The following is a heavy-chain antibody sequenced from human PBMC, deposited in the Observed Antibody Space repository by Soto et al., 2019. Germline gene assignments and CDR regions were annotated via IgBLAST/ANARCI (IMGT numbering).Heavy chain of an antibody. CDR2: ISGSGGST. D-gene: IGHD3-16*01. J-gene: IGHJ4*02. CDR3: AKDHHVGEYYFDY. Sequence: EVQLLESGGGLVQPGGSLRLSCAASGFTFSSYAMSWVRQAPGKGLEWVSAISGSGGSTYYADSVKGRFTISRDNSKNTLYQQMNSLRAEDTAVYYCAKDHHVGEYYFDYWGQGTLVTVSS. CDR1: GFTFSSYA. V-gene: IGHV3-23*01.